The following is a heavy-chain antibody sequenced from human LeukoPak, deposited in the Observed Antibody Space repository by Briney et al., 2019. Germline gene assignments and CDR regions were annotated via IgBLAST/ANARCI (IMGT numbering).Heavy chain of an antibody. CDR1: GFTFSSYA. CDR3: AKDLPRIHSSSWYGDRLDY. Sequence: GGSLRLSCAASGFTFSSYAMSWVRQAPGKGLEWVSAISGSGGSTYYADSVKGRFTISRDNSKNTLYLQMNSLRAEDTAVYYCAKDLPRIHSSSWYGDRLDYWGQGTLVTVSS. J-gene: IGHJ4*02. D-gene: IGHD6-13*01. V-gene: IGHV3-23*01. CDR2: ISGSGGST.